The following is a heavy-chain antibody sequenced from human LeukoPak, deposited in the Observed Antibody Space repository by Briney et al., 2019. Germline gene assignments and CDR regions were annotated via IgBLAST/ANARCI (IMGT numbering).Heavy chain of an antibody. J-gene: IGHJ4*02. CDR2: ISSSSTYT. V-gene: IGHV3-11*05. CDR3: ARESYYYDSNGYNFDY. CDR1: GFTFSDYY. D-gene: IGHD3-22*01. Sequence: GGSLRLSCAASGFTFSDYYITWIRQAPGKGLEWVSYISSSSTYTNYADSVKGRFTISRDNAKNSLYLQMNSLRAEDTAVYYCARESYYYDSNGYNFDYWGQGTLVTVSS.